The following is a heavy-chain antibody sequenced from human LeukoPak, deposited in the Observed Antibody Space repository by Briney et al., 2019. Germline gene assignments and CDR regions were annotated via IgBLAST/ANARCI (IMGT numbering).Heavy chain of an antibody. CDR2: INQGGSEK. CDR3: ARDVGDL. D-gene: IGHD2-21*02. J-gene: IGHJ4*02. V-gene: IGHV3-7*01. CDR1: GFTFSTYW. Sequence: GGSLRLSCAPSGFTFSTYWMGWVRQAPPKGLEWLANINQGGSEKYYVDSVKGRFTISRDNAKNSLFLQMNSLRAEDTAVYYCARDVGDLWGQGTLVTVSS.